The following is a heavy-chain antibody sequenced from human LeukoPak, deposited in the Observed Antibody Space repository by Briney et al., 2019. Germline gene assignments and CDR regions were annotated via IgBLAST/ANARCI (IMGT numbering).Heavy chain of an antibody. Sequence: ASVRVSCKASGYTFTGYYMHWVRQAPGQGLEWMGWINPNSGGTHYAQKFQGRVTMTRDTSISAAYMELSRLRSDDTAVYYCARARKVQLLWFGELFDYWGQGTLVTVSS. CDR3: ARARKVQLLWFGELFDY. D-gene: IGHD3-10*01. J-gene: IGHJ4*02. CDR2: INPNSGGT. CDR1: GYTFTGYY. V-gene: IGHV1-2*02.